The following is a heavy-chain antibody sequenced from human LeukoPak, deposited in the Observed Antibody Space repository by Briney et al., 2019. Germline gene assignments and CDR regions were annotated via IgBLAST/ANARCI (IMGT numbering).Heavy chain of an antibody. CDR1: GGSFSGYY. CDR3: ARGHVPRYCSSTSCSHLDV. Sequence: SETLSLTCAVYGGSFSGYYWSWLRQPPGKGLEWIGEINHSGSTNYNPSLKSRVTISVDPSKNQSSLKLSSVTAADTAVYYCARGHVPRYCSSTSCSHLDVWGQGTTVTVSS. J-gene: IGHJ6*02. CDR2: INHSGST. V-gene: IGHV4-34*01. D-gene: IGHD2-2*01.